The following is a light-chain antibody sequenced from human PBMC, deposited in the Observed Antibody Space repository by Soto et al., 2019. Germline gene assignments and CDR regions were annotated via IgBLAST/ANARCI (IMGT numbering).Light chain of an antibody. Sequence: DIQMTQSPSSVSASVGDTVTITCRASQDISSWLAWYQQRPGNAPKLLIYAASSLQSGVPSRFSGSGSGTDFALTITSLQPEDSATYYCQEANSLSAWTFGQGTKVEIK. CDR2: AAS. CDR3: QEANSLSAWT. J-gene: IGKJ1*01. CDR1: QDISSW. V-gene: IGKV1D-12*01.